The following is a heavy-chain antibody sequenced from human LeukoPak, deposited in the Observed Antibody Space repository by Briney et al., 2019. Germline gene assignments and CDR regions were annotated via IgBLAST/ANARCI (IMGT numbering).Heavy chain of an antibody. CDR1: RYTFTSYG. CDR2: ISAYNGNT. D-gene: IGHD6-19*01. CDR3: ARASPSGWSPFDY. Sequence: GAPVKVSCKASRYTFTSYGISWVRQAPGHGLEWMGWISAYNGNTNYAQKLQGRVTMTTDTSTSTAYMELRSVRSDDTAVYCCARASPSGWSPFDYWGQGTLVTVSS. V-gene: IGHV1-18*01. J-gene: IGHJ4*02.